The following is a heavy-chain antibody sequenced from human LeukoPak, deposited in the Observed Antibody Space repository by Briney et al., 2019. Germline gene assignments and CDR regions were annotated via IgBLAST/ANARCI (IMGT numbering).Heavy chain of an antibody. D-gene: IGHD3-10*01. V-gene: IGHV1-69*04. CDR1: GGTFISYA. CDR2: IIPILGIA. J-gene: IGHJ6*02. Sequence: GSSVKVSCKASGGTFISYAISWVRQAPGQGLEWMGRIIPILGIANYAQKFQGRVTITADKSTSTAYMELSSLRSVDTAVYYCARGYGSGSYYDYYGMDVWGQGTTVTVSS. CDR3: ARGYGSGSYYDYYGMDV.